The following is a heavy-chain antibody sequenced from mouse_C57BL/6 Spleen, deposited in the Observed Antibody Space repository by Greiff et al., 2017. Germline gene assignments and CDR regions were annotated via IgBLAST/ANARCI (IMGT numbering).Heavy chain of an antibody. CDR1: GFTFSSYA. V-gene: IGHV5-4*01. CDR3: ARDPLYGYGGGFAY. D-gene: IGHD2-2*01. CDR2: ISDGGSYT. J-gene: IGHJ3*01. Sequence: EVQLVESGGGLVKPGGSLKLSCAASGFTFSSYAMSWVRQTPEKRLEWVATISDGGSYTYYPDNVKGRFTISRDNAKNNLYLQMSHLKSEDTAMYYCARDPLYGYGGGFAYWGQGTLVTVSA.